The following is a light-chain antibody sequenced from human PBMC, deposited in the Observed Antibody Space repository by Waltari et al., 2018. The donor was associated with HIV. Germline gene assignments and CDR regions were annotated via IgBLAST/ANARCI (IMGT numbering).Light chain of an antibody. CDR2: WAS. CDR3: QQYYDTPYT. Sequence: EIVMTQSPDSLAVSLGERATINCKSSQSILSTAGNRHYLAWYQQRPGQAPNLLIYWASTRESGVPDRFSGSGSGTDFTLTISSLQAEDVAVYYCQQYYDTPYTFGQGTKLDI. V-gene: IGKV4-1*01. J-gene: IGKJ2*01. CDR1: QSILSTAGNRHY.